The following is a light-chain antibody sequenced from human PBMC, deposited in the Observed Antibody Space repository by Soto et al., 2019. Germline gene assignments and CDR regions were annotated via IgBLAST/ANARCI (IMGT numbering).Light chain of an antibody. Sequence: VLMPLTSVSEAPGQTVTISSTGTISNIGAGFDVHWYQQVPGTAPKLVLYSKTARPSGVPDRFSGSRSGSSGSLAITGLQPEDEADYYCQSYDSGVTGSVFGTGTKVTVL. CDR1: ISNIGAGFD. CDR2: SKT. CDR3: QSYDSGVTGSV. J-gene: IGLJ1*01. V-gene: IGLV1-40*01.